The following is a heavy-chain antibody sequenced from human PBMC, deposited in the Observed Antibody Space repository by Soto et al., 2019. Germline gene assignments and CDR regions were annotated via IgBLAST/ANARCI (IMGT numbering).Heavy chain of an antibody. J-gene: IGHJ6*02. CDR1: GFTFDDYA. CDR2: ISWNSGSI. CDR3: AGYSPYYYYYGMDV. V-gene: IGHV3-9*01. D-gene: IGHD3-22*01. Sequence: GGSLRLSCAASGFTFDDYAMHWVRQAPGKGLEWVSGISWNSGSIGYADSVKGRFTISRDNAKNSLYLQMNSLRAEDTALYYCAGYSPYYYYYGMDVWGQGTTVTVSS.